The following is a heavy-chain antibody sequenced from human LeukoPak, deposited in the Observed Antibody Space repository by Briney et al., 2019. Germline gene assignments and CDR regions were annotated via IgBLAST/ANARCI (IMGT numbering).Heavy chain of an antibody. J-gene: IGHJ4*02. V-gene: IGHV3-11*01. Sequence: GGSLRLSCVVSGFGFSDSYMTWIRQTPGKGLEWLAYISGSGSDMYYADSVKGRFTISRDNAKNSLYLQMNSLRAEDTAVYYCARGYDILTGYCFDYWGQGTLVTVSS. CDR3: ARGYDILTGYCFDY. CDR2: ISGSGSDM. CDR1: GFGFSDSY. D-gene: IGHD3-9*01.